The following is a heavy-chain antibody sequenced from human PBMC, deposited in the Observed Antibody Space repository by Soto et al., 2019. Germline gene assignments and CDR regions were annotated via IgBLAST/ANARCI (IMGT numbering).Heavy chain of an antibody. CDR1: GFTFSSYA. CDR2: ISYDGSNK. Sequence: VQLVESGGGVVQPGRSLRLSCAASGFTFSSYAMHWVRQAPGKGLEWVAVISYDGSNKYYADSVKGRFTISRDNSKNTLYLQMNSLRAEDTAVYYCARDWRYYYDSSGLNWFDPWGQGTLVTVSS. V-gene: IGHV3-30-3*01. D-gene: IGHD3-22*01. CDR3: ARDWRYYYDSSGLNWFDP. J-gene: IGHJ5*02.